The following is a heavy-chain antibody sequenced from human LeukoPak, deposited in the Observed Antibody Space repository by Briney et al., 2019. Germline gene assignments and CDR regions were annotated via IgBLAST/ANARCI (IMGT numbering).Heavy chain of an antibody. CDR3: VKSGSDSWFAYFDS. D-gene: IGHD6-13*01. Sequence: GGSLRLSCSASGFTFSSYVMYWVRQAPGKGLEYVSTTNNNGRSTYHADSVKGRFTISRDNSKNTLYLQMNSLRVEDAAVYYCVKSGSDSWFAYFDSWGQGTLVTVSS. V-gene: IGHV3-64D*06. CDR1: GFTFSSYV. J-gene: IGHJ4*02. CDR2: TNNNGRST.